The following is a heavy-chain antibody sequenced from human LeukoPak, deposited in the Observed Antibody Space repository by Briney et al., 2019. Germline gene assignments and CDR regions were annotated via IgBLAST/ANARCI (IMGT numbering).Heavy chain of an antibody. J-gene: IGHJ6*03. Sequence: SETLSLTCTVSGGSISSDSYYWSWIRQPAGKGLEWIGRIYTSGSTNYNPSLKSRVTISVDTSKNQFSPNLSSVTAADTAVFYCARTYRGYCSGGSCYSSIYYYYMDVWGKGTTVTVSS. CDR2: IYTSGST. V-gene: IGHV4-61*02. D-gene: IGHD2-15*01. CDR3: ARTYRGYCSGGSCYSSIYYYYMDV. CDR1: GGSISSDSYY.